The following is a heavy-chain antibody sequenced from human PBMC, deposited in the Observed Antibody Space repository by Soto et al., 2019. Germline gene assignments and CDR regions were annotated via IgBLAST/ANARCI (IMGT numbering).Heavy chain of an antibody. D-gene: IGHD3-16*02. CDR3: ARDQGMITFGGVIGSAFDI. V-gene: IGHV1-69*13. CDR2: IIPIFGTA. CDR1: GGTFSSYA. Sequence: ASVKVSCKGSGGTFSSYAISWVRQAPGQGLEWMGGIIPIFGTANYAQKFQGRVTITADESTSTAYMELSSLRSEDTAVYYCARDQGMITFGGVIGSAFDIWGQGTMVTVSS. J-gene: IGHJ3*02.